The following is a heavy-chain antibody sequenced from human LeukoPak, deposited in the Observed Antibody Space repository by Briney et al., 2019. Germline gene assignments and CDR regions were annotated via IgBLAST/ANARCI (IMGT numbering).Heavy chain of an antibody. D-gene: IGHD6-13*01. CDR1: GYTFTSYA. Sequence: GASVKVSCKASGYTFTSYAMHWVRQAPGQRLEWMGWINAGNGNTKYSQKFQGRVTITRDTSASTAYMELSSLRSEDTAVYYCAIFRQSSSWGPGYWGQGTLVAVSS. CDR3: AIFRQSSSWGPGY. J-gene: IGHJ4*02. CDR2: INAGNGNT. V-gene: IGHV1-3*01.